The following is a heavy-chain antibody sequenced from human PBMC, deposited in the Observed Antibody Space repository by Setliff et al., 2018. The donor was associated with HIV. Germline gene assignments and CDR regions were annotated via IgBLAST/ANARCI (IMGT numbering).Heavy chain of an antibody. J-gene: IGHJ4*02. V-gene: IGHV1-2*02. CDR2: INPNNGGT. D-gene: IGHD3-22*01. CDR3: ARGMDYYDTSGYYQYYFDY. Sequence: ASVKVSCKGSGGTFSSYVISWVRQAPGQGLEWMGWINPNNGGTNYAQKFQGRVTMTRDTSISTAYMELSRLRSDDTAVYYCARGMDYYDTSGYYQYYFDYWGQGTLVTAPQ. CDR1: GGTFSSYV.